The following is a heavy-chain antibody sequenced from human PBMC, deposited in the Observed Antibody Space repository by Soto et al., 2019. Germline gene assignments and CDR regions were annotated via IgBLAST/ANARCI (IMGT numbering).Heavy chain of an antibody. CDR1: GYTFTSYG. CDR2: ISAYNGNT. D-gene: IGHD6-19*01. CDR3: ARDDPSIAVAGEGY. V-gene: IGHV1-18*01. Sequence: ASVKVSCKASGYTFTSYGISWVRQAPGQGLEWMGWISAYNGNTNYAQKLQGRVTMTTDKSTSTAYMELRSLRSDDTAVYYCARDDPSIAVAGEGYWGQGTLVTVSS. J-gene: IGHJ4*02.